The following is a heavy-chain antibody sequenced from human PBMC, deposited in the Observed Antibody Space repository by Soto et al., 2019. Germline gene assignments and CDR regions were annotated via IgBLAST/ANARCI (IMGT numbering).Heavy chain of an antibody. CDR2: IIPIFGTA. D-gene: IGHD6-13*01. CDR1: GGTFSSYA. J-gene: IGHJ6*02. V-gene: IGHV1-69*01. CDR3: ARVPPPAAVYYNGMDV. Sequence: QVQLVQSWAEVKKPGSSVKVSCKASGGTFSSYAISWVRQSPGQGLEWMGGIIPIFGTANYAQKFQGRVTNTADESTSADYMELSGLRSEETAVYYCARVPPPAAVYYNGMDVWGQETTVSVSS.